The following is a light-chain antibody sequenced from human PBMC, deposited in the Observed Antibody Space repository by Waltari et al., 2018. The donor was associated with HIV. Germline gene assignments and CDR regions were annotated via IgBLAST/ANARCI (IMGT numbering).Light chain of an antibody. V-gene: IGLV1-40*01. CDR3: QSYDISLSAYVI. Sequence: QSVLTQPPSVSGDPGQRVTISCTGRRSNIGAGYDVNGYQQLPATTPKRLIYDNNNRPPGVPDRFSGSKSGTSASLAITVLQAEDEAAYYCQSYDISLSAYVIVGGGTKLTVL. CDR2: DNN. J-gene: IGLJ2*01. CDR1: RSNIGAGYD.